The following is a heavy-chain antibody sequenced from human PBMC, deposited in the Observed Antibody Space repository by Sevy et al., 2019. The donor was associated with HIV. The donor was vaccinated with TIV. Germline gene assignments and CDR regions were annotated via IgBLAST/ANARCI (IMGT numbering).Heavy chain of an antibody. V-gene: IGHV1-24*01. CDR2: FDPEDGET. CDR3: AIGRNYYGSGRTNWFDP. J-gene: IGHJ5*02. CDR1: GYTLTELS. D-gene: IGHD3-10*01. Sequence: ASVKVSCKVSGYTLTELSMHWVRQAPGKGLEWMGGFDPEDGETIYAQKFQGRVTMTEDTSTDTAYMELSSLRSEDTAGYYCAIGRNYYGSGRTNWFDPWGQGTLVTVSA.